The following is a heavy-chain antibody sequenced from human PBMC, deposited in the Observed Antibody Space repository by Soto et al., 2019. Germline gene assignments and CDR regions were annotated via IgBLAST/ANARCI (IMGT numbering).Heavy chain of an antibody. V-gene: IGHV3-30-3*01. CDR2: ISYDGSNK. CDR1: GFTFSSYA. CDR3: ARQFYYDFCSGYYLDGNYYYYGMDV. Sequence: GGSLRLSCAASGFTFSSYAMHWVRQAPGKGLEWVAVISYDGSNKYYADSVKGRFTISRDNSKNTLYLQMNSLRAEDTAVYYCARQFYYDFCSGYYLDGNYYYYGMDVWGQGTTVTVSS. J-gene: IGHJ6*02. D-gene: IGHD3-3*01.